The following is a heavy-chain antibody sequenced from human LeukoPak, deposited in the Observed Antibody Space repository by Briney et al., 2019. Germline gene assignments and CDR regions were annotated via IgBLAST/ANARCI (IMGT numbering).Heavy chain of an antibody. Sequence: GGSLRLSCAASGFTLSYYWMSWVRQAPGKGLEWVANIKQDGSEKYYVDSVKGRFTISRDNAKNSLYLQMNSLRAEDTAVYYCARDSPSSTSWGYWGQGTLVTVSS. J-gene: IGHJ4*02. D-gene: IGHD2-2*01. V-gene: IGHV3-7*01. CDR3: ARDSPSSTSWGY. CDR2: IKQDGSEK. CDR1: GFTLSYYW.